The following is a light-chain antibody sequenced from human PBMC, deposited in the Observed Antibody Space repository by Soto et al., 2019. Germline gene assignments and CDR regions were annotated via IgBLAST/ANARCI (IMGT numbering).Light chain of an antibody. CDR1: QSVKTF. J-gene: IGKJ5*01. V-gene: IGKV3-11*01. CDR2: DAS. CDR3: QQRSNWPPIT. Sequence: IVLTQSPATLSLPPGQRATLSCRASQSVKTFLVWYQHRPGQAPRVLIYDASHRASGIPARFSGSGSGTDFTLTISSLEPEDAALYYCQQRSNWPPITFGQGTRLEIK.